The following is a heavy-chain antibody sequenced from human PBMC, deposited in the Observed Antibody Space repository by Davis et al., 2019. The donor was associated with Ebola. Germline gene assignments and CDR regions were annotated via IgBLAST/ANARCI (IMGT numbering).Heavy chain of an antibody. J-gene: IGHJ4*02. CDR2: INHSGST. CDR3: ARARGYSYGDFDY. Sequence: PSETLSLTCAVSGGSISSGGYSWSWIRQPPGKGLEWIGEINHSGSTNYNPSLKSRVTISVDTSKNQFSLKLSSVTAADTAVYYCARARGYSYGDFDYWGQGTLVTVSS. V-gene: IGHV4-30-2*01. CDR1: GGSISSGGYS. D-gene: IGHD5-18*01.